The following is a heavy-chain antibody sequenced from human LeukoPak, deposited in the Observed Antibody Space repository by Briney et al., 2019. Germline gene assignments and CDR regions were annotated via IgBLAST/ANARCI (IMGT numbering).Heavy chain of an antibody. D-gene: IGHD3-3*01. CDR1: GGTFSSYA. V-gene: IGHV1-69*13. CDR3: ARYPSVTIFGVVTYYFDY. Sequence: GASVKVSCKASGGTFSSYAISWVRQAPGQGLEWMGGIIPIFGTANYAQKFQGRVTITADESTSTAYMELSSLRSEDTAVYYCARYPSVTIFGVVTYYFDYWGQGTLVTVFS. J-gene: IGHJ4*02. CDR2: IIPIFGTA.